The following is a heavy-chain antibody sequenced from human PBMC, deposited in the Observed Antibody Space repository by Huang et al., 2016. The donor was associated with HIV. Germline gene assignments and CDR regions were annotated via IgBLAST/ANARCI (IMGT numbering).Heavy chain of an antibody. Sequence: QVQLQESGPGLVKPSQTLSLTCPVPGGSISSGGHYWSWIRQPPGKGLEWIGYIAYSGSTYYNPSLMSRVTTSVDTSKNHFSLKLTSVTAADTAVYYCARMSRLSKRHWFDPWGQGTLVTVSP. CDR1: GGSISSGGHY. CDR3: ARMSRLSKRHWFDP. CDR2: IAYSGST. V-gene: IGHV4-30-4*08. J-gene: IGHJ5*02.